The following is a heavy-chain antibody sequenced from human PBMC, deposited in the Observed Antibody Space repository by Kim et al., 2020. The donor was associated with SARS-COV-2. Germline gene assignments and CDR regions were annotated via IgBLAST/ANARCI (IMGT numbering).Heavy chain of an antibody. V-gene: IGHV4-34*01. D-gene: IGHD4-17*01. J-gene: IGHJ4*02. Sequence: SETLSLTCAVYGGSFSGYYWSWIRQPPGKGLEWIGEINHSGSTNYNPSLKSRVTISVDTSKNQFSLKLSSVTAADTAVYYCARGLSEKKNTVTIDYWGQGTLVTVSS. CDR2: INHSGST. CDR3: ARGLSEKKNTVTIDY. CDR1: GGSFSGYY.